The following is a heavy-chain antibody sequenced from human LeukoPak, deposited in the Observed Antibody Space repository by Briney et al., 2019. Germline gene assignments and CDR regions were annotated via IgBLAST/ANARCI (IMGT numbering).Heavy chain of an antibody. CDR2: INTNTGNP. CDR3: ARVLHEIVGNIGSPYGMDV. CDR1: GYTFTSYA. Sequence: ASVKVSCKASGYTFTSYAFNWVRQAPGQGLEWMGRINTNTGNPTYAQGFTGRFVFSLDTSVSTAYLQISSLKAEDTAVYYCARVLHEIVGNIGSPYGMDVWGQGTTVTVSS. D-gene: IGHD1/OR15-1a*01. V-gene: IGHV7-4-1*02. J-gene: IGHJ6*02.